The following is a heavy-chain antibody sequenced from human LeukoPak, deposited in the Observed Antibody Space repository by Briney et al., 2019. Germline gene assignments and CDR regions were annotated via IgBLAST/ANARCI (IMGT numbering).Heavy chain of an antibody. J-gene: IGHJ6*03. CDR3: ARSGQSGYDLSSYYYYMDV. D-gene: IGHD5-12*01. CDR2: IKQDGSEK. V-gene: IGHV3-7*01. CDR1: GFTFSSYW. Sequence: GGSLRLSCAASGFTFSSYWMSWVRQAPGKGLEWVANIKQDGSEKYYVDSVKGRFTISRDNAKNSLYLQMNSLRAEDTAVYYCARSGQSGYDLSSYYYYMDVWGKGTTVTVSS.